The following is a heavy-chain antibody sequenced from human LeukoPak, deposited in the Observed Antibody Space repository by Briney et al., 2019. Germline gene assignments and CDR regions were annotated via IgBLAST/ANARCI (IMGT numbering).Heavy chain of an antibody. Sequence: SETLSLTRTVSGGSIRSYYWSWIRQPAGKGLEWIGRVYSSGSTDYNPSLKSRVTMLVDTSKNQFSLKVTSVTAADTAVYYCARDQSSGYNWFAPWGQGTLVTVSS. V-gene: IGHV4-4*07. CDR3: ARDQSSGYNWFAP. J-gene: IGHJ5*02. CDR1: GGSIRSYY. D-gene: IGHD6-19*01. CDR2: VYSSGST.